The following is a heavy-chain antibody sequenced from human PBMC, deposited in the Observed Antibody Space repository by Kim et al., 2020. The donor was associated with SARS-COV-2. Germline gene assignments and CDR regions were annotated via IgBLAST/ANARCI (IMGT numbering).Heavy chain of an antibody. J-gene: IGHJ3*01. CDR2: INWNSVHV. Sequence: GGSLRLSCAVSGFNFNDFAMHWVRQAPGKGLEWVSSINWNSVHVSYADSVRGRFTVSRDNAKNSLFLQMNSLRIDDTALYYCAKDMVCTAVLRNEICGASEVWGQGTLVTVSS. CDR1: GFNFNDFA. V-gene: IGHV3-9*01. D-gene: IGHD6-19*01. CDR3: AKDMVCTAVLRNEICGASEV.